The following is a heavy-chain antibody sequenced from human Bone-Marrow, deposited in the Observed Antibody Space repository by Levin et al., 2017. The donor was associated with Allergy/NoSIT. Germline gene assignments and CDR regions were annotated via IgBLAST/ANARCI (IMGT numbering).Heavy chain of an antibody. Sequence: SETLSLTCTVFGGSVSSGSYFWSWIRQPPGKGLEWIGYINYRGTTNYNASLTSRVSISRDTSRDQFSLKLSSVTAADTAVYYCARAPDDDGNYYFDQWGQGSLVTVSS. CDR2: INYRGTT. V-gene: IGHV4-61*01. CDR3: ARAPDDDGNYYFDQ. CDR1: GGSVSSGSYF. D-gene: IGHD4-11*01. J-gene: IGHJ4*02.